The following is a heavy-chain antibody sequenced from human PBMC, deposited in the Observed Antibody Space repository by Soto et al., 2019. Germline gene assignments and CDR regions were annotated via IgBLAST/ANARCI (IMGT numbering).Heavy chain of an antibody. CDR3: TRHYYDSSGYIRNYYYGMDV. CDR1: GFTFSGSA. D-gene: IGHD3-22*01. J-gene: IGHJ6*02. Sequence: GGSLRLSCAASGFTFSGSAMHWVRQASGKGLEWVGRIRSKANSYATALAASVKGRFTISRDDSKNTAYLQMNSLKTEDTAVYYCTRHYYDSSGYIRNYYYGMDVWGQGTTVTVSS. CDR2: IRSKANSYAT. V-gene: IGHV3-73*01.